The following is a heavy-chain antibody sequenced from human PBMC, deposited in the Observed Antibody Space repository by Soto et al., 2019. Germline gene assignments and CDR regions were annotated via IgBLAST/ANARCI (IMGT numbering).Heavy chain of an antibody. D-gene: IGHD1-26*01. J-gene: IGHJ3*02. CDR3: ARDPKVGSRAFDI. Sequence: SETLSLTCTVSGGSVSSGSYYWSWIRQPPGKGLEWIGYIYYSGSTNYNPSLKSRVTISVDTSKNQFSLKLSSVTAAATAVYYCARDPKVGSRAFDIWGQGTMVTV. CDR2: IYYSGST. CDR1: GGSVSSGSYY. V-gene: IGHV4-61*01.